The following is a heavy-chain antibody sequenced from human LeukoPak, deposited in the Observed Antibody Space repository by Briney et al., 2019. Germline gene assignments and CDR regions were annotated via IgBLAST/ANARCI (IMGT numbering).Heavy chain of an antibody. D-gene: IGHD3-3*01. J-gene: IGHJ4*02. CDR2: NHPADTDT. CDR3: ATVAYNFWSGYLH. V-gene: IGHV5-51*01. Sequence: GEALKISCKGSGYSLPNYWIGLGPQMPGEGPEWVGINHPADTDTRHSPSFQGQVTISADKSISTAYLQWSSLKASDTAIYCCATVAYNFWSGYLHWGQGTMVSDCS. CDR1: GYSLPNYW.